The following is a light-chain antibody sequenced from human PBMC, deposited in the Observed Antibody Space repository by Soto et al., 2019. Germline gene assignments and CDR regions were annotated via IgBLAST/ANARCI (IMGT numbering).Light chain of an antibody. Sequence: QSVLTQPPSASGTPGQRVTISCSGSSSNIGSNYVFWYQQLPGTAPKLLIYRNNQRPSGVTDRVSGSKSGTSASLAISGLRPEDEADYYCAAWDDSLSGYVFGTGTKLTVL. CDR3: AAWDDSLSGYV. J-gene: IGLJ1*01. V-gene: IGLV1-47*01. CDR1: SSNIGSNY. CDR2: RNN.